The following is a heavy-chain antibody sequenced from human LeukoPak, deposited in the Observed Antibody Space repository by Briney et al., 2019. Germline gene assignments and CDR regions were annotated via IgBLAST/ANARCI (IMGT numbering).Heavy chain of an antibody. Sequence: GGSLRLSCATSGFTFSSYAMHWVRQAPGKGLEWVAVISYDGSNKYYADSVKGRFTISRDNSENTLYLQMNSLRAEDTAVYYCARALYQPRDIVVVPAAISYWGQGTLVTVPS. CDR2: ISYDGSNK. J-gene: IGHJ4*02. CDR1: GFTFSSYA. CDR3: ARALYQPRDIVVVPAAISY. V-gene: IGHV3-30-3*01. D-gene: IGHD2-2*01.